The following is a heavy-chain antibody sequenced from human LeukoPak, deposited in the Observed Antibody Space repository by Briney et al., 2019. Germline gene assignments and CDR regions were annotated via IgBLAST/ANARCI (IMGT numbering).Heavy chain of an antibody. CDR3: ARHRSQYSSSWYLDY. D-gene: IGHD6-13*01. Sequence: GESLKISCKGSGYSFTSYWIGWVRQMPGKGLGWMGIIYPGDSDTRYSPSFQGQVTISADKSISTAYLQWSSLKASDTAMYYCARHRSQYSSSWYLDYWGQGTLVTVSS. CDR1: GYSFTSYW. J-gene: IGHJ4*02. V-gene: IGHV5-51*01. CDR2: IYPGDSDT.